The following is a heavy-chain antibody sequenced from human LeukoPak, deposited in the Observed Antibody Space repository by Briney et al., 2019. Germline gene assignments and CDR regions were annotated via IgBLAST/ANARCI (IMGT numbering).Heavy chain of an antibody. CDR1: GFTFSSYD. Sequence: GGSLRLSCAASGFTFSSYDMHWVRQATGKGLEWVSAIGTAGDTYYPGSVKGRFTISRENAKNSLYLQMNSLRAGGTAVYYCARAYSSSVMGLDYWGQGTLVTVSS. CDR3: ARAYSSSVMGLDY. CDR2: IGTAGDT. V-gene: IGHV3-13*01. D-gene: IGHD6-13*01. J-gene: IGHJ4*02.